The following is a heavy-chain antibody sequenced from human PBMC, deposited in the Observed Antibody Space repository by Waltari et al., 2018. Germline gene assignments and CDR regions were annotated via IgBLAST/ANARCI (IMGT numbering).Heavy chain of an antibody. Sequence: QVQLVQSGAEVKKPGSSVQVSCKASGGTFSSYAISWVRQAPGQGLEWMGGIIPIFGTANYAQKFQGRVTITADESTSTAYMELSSLRSEDTAVYYCARDGGRVVQGAHYYGMDVWGQGTTVTVSS. CDR2: IIPIFGTA. J-gene: IGHJ6*02. CDR1: GGTFSSYA. D-gene: IGHD3-10*01. CDR3: ARDGGRVVQGAHYYGMDV. V-gene: IGHV1-69*13.